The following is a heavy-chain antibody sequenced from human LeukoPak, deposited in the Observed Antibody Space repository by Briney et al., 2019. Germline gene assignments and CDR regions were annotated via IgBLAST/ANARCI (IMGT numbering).Heavy chain of an antibody. Sequence: SSETLSLTCAVYGGSFSGYYWSWIRQPPGKGLEWIGEINHSGSTNYNPSLKSRVTISVDTSKNQFSLKLSSVTAADTAVYYCARGGGGCSYGYDAFDYWGQGTLVTVSS. V-gene: IGHV4-34*01. CDR3: ARGGGGCSYGYDAFDY. CDR1: GGSFSGYY. J-gene: IGHJ4*02. CDR2: INHSGST. D-gene: IGHD5-18*01.